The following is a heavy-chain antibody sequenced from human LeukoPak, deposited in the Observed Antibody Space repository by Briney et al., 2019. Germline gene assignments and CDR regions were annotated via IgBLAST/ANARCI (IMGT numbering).Heavy chain of an antibody. D-gene: IGHD5-12*01. J-gene: IGHJ4*02. CDR2: IESKTDGGTT. CDR1: GFTFSNAW. V-gene: IGHV3-15*04. Sequence: GGSLRLSCAASGFTFSNAWMSWVRQAPGKGLEWVGRIESKTDGGTTDYAAPVKGRFTISRDDSKNTLYLQMNSLKTEDTAVYYCTGPTISDYWGQGTLVTVSS. CDR3: TGPTISDY.